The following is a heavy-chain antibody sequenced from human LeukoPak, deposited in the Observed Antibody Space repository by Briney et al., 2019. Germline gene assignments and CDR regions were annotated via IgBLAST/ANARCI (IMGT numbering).Heavy chain of an antibody. V-gene: IGHV4-39*07. CDR1: GGSISSSSYY. CDR2: IYYSGST. CDR3: SRAKTYYYDSSGYYWGHYFDY. J-gene: IGHJ4*02. D-gene: IGHD3-22*01. Sequence: SGTLSLTCTVSGGSISSSSYYWGWIRQPPGKGLEWIGSIYYSGSTYYNPSRKSRVTISVHTSKNQFSLKLSSVTAADTAVYYCSRAKTYYYDSSGYYWGHYFDYWGQGTLVTVSS.